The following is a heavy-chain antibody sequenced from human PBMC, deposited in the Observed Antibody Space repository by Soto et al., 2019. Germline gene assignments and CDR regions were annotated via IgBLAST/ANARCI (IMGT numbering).Heavy chain of an antibody. D-gene: IGHD3-10*01. Sequence: VGSLRLSCAASGFTFSSYAMHWVRQAPGKGLEWVAVISYDGSNKYYADSVKGRFTISRDNSKNTLYLQMNSLRAEDTAVYYCASLSGSGSFDYWGQGTLVTVSS. V-gene: IGHV3-30-3*01. CDR3: ASLSGSGSFDY. CDR1: GFTFSSYA. J-gene: IGHJ4*02. CDR2: ISYDGSNK.